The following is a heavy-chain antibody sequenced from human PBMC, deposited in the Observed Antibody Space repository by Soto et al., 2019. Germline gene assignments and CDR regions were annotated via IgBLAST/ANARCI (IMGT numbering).Heavy chain of an antibody. V-gene: IGHV3-48*03. J-gene: IGHJ4*02. CDR2: IESSGRTK. Sequence: EVQLVESGGGWAQPGGSLRLSCVASGFMFNTYEMNWVRQAPGRELEWISYIESSGRTKYYADSVKGRFTLSRDNAKNSLFLQMNSLRVEDTAVYYCASLVGASYGRQHLDYWGQGTLVTVSS. D-gene: IGHD1-26*01. CDR3: ASLVGASYGRQHLDY. CDR1: GFMFNTYE.